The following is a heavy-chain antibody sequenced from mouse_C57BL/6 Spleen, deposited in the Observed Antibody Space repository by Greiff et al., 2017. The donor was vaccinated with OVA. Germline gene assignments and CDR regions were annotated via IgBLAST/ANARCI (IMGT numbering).Heavy chain of an antibody. V-gene: IGHV1-69*01. J-gene: IGHJ3*01. CDR2: IDPSDSYT. CDR1: GYTFTSYW. Sequence: VQLQQPGAELVMPGASVKLSCKASGYTFTSYWMHWVKQRPGQGLEWIGEIDPSDSYTNYNQKFKGKSTLTVDKSSSTAYMQLSSLTSEDSAVYYCARSAYGGFAYWGQVTLVTVSA. CDR3: ARSAYGGFAY. D-gene: IGHD1-1*02.